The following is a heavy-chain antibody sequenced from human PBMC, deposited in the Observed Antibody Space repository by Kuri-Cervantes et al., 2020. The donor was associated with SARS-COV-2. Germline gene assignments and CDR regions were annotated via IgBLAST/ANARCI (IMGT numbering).Heavy chain of an antibody. Sequence: GSLRLSCTVSGYSISSGYYWGWIRQPPGKGLEWIGSIYHSGSTYYNPSLKSRVTISVDRSKNQFSLKLSSVTAADTAVYYCARALFSSSYYFDYWGQGTLVTVSS. CDR1: GYSISSGYY. V-gene: IGHV4-38-2*02. CDR2: IYHSGST. CDR3: ARALFSSSYYFDY. D-gene: IGHD6-6*01. J-gene: IGHJ4*02.